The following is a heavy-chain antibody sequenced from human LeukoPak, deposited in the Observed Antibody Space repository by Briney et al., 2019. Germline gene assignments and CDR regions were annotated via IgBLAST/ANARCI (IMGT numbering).Heavy chain of an antibody. V-gene: IGHV3-11*04. D-gene: IGHD1-26*01. Sequence: NAGGSLRLSCAASGFTFSDYYMSWIRQAPGKGLEWVSYISSSGSTIYYADSVKGRFTISRDNAKNSLYLQMNSLRAEDTAVYYCARDYEWEVGFDAFDIWGQGTMVTVSS. J-gene: IGHJ3*02. CDR2: ISSSGSTI. CDR3: ARDYEWEVGFDAFDI. CDR1: GFTFSDYY.